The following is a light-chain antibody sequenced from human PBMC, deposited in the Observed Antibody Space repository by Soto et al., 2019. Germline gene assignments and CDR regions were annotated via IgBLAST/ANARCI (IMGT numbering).Light chain of an antibody. CDR1: SSDVGAYNY. V-gene: IGLV2-14*03. CDR3: SSYTSSNTVV. Sequence: QSALTQVASVSGSPGQSITISCTGTSSDVGAYNYVSWYQQHPGKVPKLMIYNVDYRPSGVSSRFSGSKSGNTASLTISGLQAEDEANYYCSSYTSSNTVVFGRGTKVTVL. CDR2: NVD. J-gene: IGLJ2*01.